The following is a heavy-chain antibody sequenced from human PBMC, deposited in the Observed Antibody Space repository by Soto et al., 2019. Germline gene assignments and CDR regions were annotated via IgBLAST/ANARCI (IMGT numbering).Heavy chain of an antibody. CDR2: IYHSGST. Sequence: ETLSLTCAVSGYSISSGYYWGWIRQPPGKGLEWIGTIYHSGSTYYNPSLKSRVTISVDTSKNQFSLKLNSVTAADTAVYYCARGIGYCSSINCYSSRRLRFDSWGQGTLVTVSS. V-gene: IGHV4-38-2*01. D-gene: IGHD2-2*01. J-gene: IGHJ4*02. CDR1: GYSISSGYY. CDR3: ARGIGYCSSINCYSSRRLRFDS.